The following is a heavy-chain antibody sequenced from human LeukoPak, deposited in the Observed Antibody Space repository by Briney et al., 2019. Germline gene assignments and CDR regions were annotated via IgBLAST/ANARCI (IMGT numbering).Heavy chain of an antibody. CDR2: FDPEDGET. CDR3: ATARGGDYFDY. Sequence: GSSVKVSCKASGGTFSSYTINWVRQAPGKGLEWMGGFDPEDGETIYAQKFQGRVTMTEDTTTDTAYMELSSLRSEDTAVYYCATARGGDYFDYWGQGTLVTVSS. J-gene: IGHJ4*02. D-gene: IGHD3-16*01. V-gene: IGHV1-24*01. CDR1: GGTFSSYT.